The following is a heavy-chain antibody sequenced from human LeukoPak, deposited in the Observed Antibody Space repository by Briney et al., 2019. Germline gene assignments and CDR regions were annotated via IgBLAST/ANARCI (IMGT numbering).Heavy chain of an antibody. D-gene: IGHD6-6*01. V-gene: IGHV4-59*01. Sequence: PSETLSLTCTVSGGSISSYYWSWIRQPPGKGLEWIGYIYYSGSTNYNPSLKSRVAISVDTSKNQFSLKLSSVTAADTAVYYCARGLIAARHNYFDYWGQGTLVTVSS. J-gene: IGHJ4*02. CDR3: ARGLIAARHNYFDY. CDR1: GGSISSYY. CDR2: IYYSGST.